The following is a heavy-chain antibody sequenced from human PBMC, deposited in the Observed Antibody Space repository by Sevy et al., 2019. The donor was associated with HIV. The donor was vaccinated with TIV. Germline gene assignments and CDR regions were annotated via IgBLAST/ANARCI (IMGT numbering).Heavy chain of an antibody. J-gene: IGHJ3*01. CDR3: GRGLGNCVINSCYGGAVNAFDL. Sequence: GGSLRLSCAASGFTFSDYAMHWVRQVPGKGLEWVSGISWNSGAMGYADSVQGRFTISRDNAKNSLYLQMNSVRAEDTALYYCGRGLGNCVINSCYGGAVNAFDLWGQGTMVTVSS. D-gene: IGHD2-2*01. CDR1: GFTFSDYA. V-gene: IGHV3-9*01. CDR2: ISWNSGAM.